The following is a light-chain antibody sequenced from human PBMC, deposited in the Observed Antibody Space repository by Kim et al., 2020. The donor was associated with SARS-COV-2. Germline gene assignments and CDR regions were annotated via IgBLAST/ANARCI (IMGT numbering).Light chain of an antibody. CDR1: QGVRTW. J-gene: IGKJ4*01. CDR3: QQTSCFPDT. V-gene: IGKV1D-12*01. Sequence: DIQMTQSPSSVSASVGDRVTIACRASQGVRTWLAWYQQKPGKAPKLLIYGASSLQGGVPSRFSGSGSGTDFTLTISNVQPEDFATYYCQQTSCFPDTFGGGTKVDIK. CDR2: GAS.